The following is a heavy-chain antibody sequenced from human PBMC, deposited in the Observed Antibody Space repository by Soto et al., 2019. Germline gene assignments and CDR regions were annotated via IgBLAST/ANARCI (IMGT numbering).Heavy chain of an antibody. Sequence: PSETLSLTCSVSGASISSYYYTWIRQTPGKGLEWIGYIYLGGSINYNPSFKSRVIISVDKSKNKFSLNLSSVTAADTAVYYCARRTDYYASSGTFDYSGQGTLVTVSS. D-gene: IGHD3-22*01. J-gene: IGHJ4*02. V-gene: IGHV4-59*12. CDR2: IYLGGSI. CDR3: ARRTDYYASSGTFDY. CDR1: GASISSYY.